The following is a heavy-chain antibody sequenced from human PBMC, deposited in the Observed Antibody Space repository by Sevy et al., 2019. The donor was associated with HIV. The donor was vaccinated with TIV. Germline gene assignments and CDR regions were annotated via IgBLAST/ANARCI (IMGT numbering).Heavy chain of an antibody. CDR3: AREAIADRHFDY. CDR1: GFTFSDYY. J-gene: IGHJ4*02. V-gene: IGHV3-11*01. Sequence: GGSLRLSCAASGFTFSDYYINWIRQAPGKGLEWVSYISSSGSTIYYADSVKGRFTISRDNAKNSVYLQMNSLRVEDTALYYCAREAIADRHFDYWGQGALVTVSS. D-gene: IGHD6-6*01. CDR2: ISSSGSTI.